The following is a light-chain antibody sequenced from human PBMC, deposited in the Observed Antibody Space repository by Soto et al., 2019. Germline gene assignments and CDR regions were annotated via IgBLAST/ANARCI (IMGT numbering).Light chain of an antibody. CDR2: TTS. CDR3: QQLSTYPST. Sequence: RMTQSPASLSSYMRDRVTITCRASQSISTYLNWYLQKPGKAPNLLIYTTSILESGVPSRFSGSGSGTDFTPTISSLQAEDFATYYCQQLSTYPSTFGGGTNVDI. CDR1: QSISTY. V-gene: IGKV1-39*01. J-gene: IGKJ4*01.